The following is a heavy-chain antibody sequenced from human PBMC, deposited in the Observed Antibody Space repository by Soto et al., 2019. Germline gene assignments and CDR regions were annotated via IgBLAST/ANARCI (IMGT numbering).Heavy chain of an antibody. D-gene: IGHD6-13*01. CDR2: ISDDGRP. J-gene: IGHJ4*02. V-gene: IGHV3-23*01. CDR1: GFTFSSYA. CDR3: VKEVAAAGPN. Sequence: PGGSLRLSCAASGFTFSSYAMSWVRQAPGTGLEWVSGISDDGRPFYIDSVKGRFTISRDSSKNTLYLQMNSLRVEDTAVYFCVKEVAAAGPNWGQGTLVTVSS.